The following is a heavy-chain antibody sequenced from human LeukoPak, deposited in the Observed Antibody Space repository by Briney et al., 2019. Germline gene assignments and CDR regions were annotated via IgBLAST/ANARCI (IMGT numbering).Heavy chain of an antibody. Sequence: PGGSLRLSCAASGFTFSSYWMHWVRQAPGKGLVWVSRINTDGSSTSYADSVKGRFTISRDNAKNTLYLQMNSLRAEDTAVYYCAKDLDASKRFYLYRPFDCWGQGTLVTVSS. CDR2: INTDGSST. D-gene: IGHD3-16*02. J-gene: IGHJ4*02. V-gene: IGHV3-74*01. CDR1: GFTFSSYW. CDR3: AKDLDASKRFYLYRPFDC.